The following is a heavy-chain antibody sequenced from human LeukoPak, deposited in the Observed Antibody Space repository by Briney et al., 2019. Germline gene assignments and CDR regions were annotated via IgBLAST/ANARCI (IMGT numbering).Heavy chain of an antibody. J-gene: IGHJ3*02. D-gene: IGHD3-10*01. CDR2: ISGSGGST. CDR3: AKDRAYGSGSYLDAFDI. V-gene: IGHV3-23*01. Sequence: GGSLRLSCAASGFTFSNYAMSWVRQAPGKGLEWVSAISGSGGSTYYADSVKGRFTISRDNSKNTLYLQMNSLRAEDTAVYYCAKDRAYGSGSYLDAFDIWGQGTMVTVSS. CDR1: GFTFSNYA.